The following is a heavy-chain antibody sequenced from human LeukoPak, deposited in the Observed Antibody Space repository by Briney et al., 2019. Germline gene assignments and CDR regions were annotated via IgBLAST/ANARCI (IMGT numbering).Heavy chain of an antibody. CDR3: ARTGYCSGGSCYPGWFDP. V-gene: IGHV4-59*08. CDR1: GGSISSYY. CDR2: IYYSGST. J-gene: IGHJ5*02. Sequence: KPSETLSLTCTVSGGSISSYYWSWIRQPPGKGLEWIGYIYYSGSTNYNPSLKSRVTISVDTSKNQFSLKLSSVTAADTAVYYCARTGYCSGGSCYPGWFDPWGQGTLVTVSS. D-gene: IGHD2-15*01.